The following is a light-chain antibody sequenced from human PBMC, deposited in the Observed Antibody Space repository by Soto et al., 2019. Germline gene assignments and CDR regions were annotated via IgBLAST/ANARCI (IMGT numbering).Light chain of an antibody. CDR1: ESISSW. V-gene: IGKV1-5*03. CDR3: QQYSSYPYT. CDR2: KAS. Sequence: DIQMTQSPSTLSASVGDRVTITCRASESISSWLAWYQQKPGKAPKVMIYKASSLESGVPSTFSGSGSGTEVTLTITSLQPDDFGTYYCQQYSSYPYTFGQGTKLEIK. J-gene: IGKJ2*01.